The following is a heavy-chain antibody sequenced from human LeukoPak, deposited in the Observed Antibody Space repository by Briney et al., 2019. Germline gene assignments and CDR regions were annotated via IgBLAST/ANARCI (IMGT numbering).Heavy chain of an antibody. CDR2: ISSSSSYI. CDR1: GFTFSSYS. D-gene: IGHD2-2*01. CDR3: ARDSGSIIVVDPYYYGMDV. Sequence: GGSLRLSCAASGFTFSSYSMNWVRQAPGKGLEWVSSISSSSSYIYYADSVKGRFTISRDNAKNSLYLHMNSLRAEDTAVYYCARDSGSIIVVDPYYYGMDVWGQGTTVTVSS. V-gene: IGHV3-21*01. J-gene: IGHJ6*02.